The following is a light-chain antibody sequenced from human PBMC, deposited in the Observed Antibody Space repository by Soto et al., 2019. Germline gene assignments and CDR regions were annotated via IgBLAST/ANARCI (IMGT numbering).Light chain of an antibody. CDR3: SSYTSSNTLV. Sequence: QSALTQPASVSGSPGQSITISCTGTSSDVGGFNYVSWYQQHPGKAPKLMIYGVTSRPSGVSNRFSGSKSGNTASLTISGLQAEDEADYYCSSYTSSNTLVFGPGTKLTVL. CDR2: GVT. J-gene: IGLJ1*01. V-gene: IGLV2-14*01. CDR1: SSDVGGFNY.